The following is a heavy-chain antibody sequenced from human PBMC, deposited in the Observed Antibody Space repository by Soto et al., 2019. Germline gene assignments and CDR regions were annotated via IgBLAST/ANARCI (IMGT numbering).Heavy chain of an antibody. CDR3: AKVRSVKSFRNAYWDF. Sequence: GGSLRLSCAASGFTFDDHSMHWVRQAPGKGLEWVSGLTWNSGSIAYAHSVMGRFTISRDNAKNSLYLQMNSLRPEDTAVYYCAKVRSVKSFRNAYWDFWGQGTLVTVSS. CDR1: GFTFDDHS. CDR2: LTWNSGSI. J-gene: IGHJ4*02. V-gene: IGHV3-9*01. D-gene: IGHD2-15*01.